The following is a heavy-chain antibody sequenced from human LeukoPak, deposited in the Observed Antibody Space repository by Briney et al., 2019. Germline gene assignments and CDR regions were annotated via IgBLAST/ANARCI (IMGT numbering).Heavy chain of an antibody. CDR2: INQDGSAR. J-gene: IGHJ6*02. V-gene: IGHV3-7*01. CDR1: GFSLSSHW. CDR3: ARTLYCSGGSCYSTGPYYYYGMDV. D-gene: IGHD2-15*01. Sequence: PGGSLRLSCAASGFSLSSHWMSWVRQAPGKGLEWVANINQDGSARYYVDSVKGRFTTSRDNAKNSMYLQMNSLRAEDTAVYYCARTLYCSGGSCYSTGPYYYYGMDVWGQGTTVTVSS.